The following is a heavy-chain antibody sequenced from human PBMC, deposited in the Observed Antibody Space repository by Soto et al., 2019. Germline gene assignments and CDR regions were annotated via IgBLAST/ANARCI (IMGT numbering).Heavy chain of an antibody. V-gene: IGHV1-2*02. J-gene: IGHJ6*02. Sequence: ASVKVSCKASGYTFTGYYMHWVRQAPGQGLEWMGWINPNSGGTNYAQKFQGRVTMTRDTSISTAYMELSRLRSDDTAVYYCARNDCSSTSCYIPNLRYYYYDYGMDVWGQGTTVTVSS. CDR3: ARNDCSSTSCYIPNLRYYYYDYGMDV. CDR2: INPNSGGT. CDR1: GYTFTGYY. D-gene: IGHD2-2*02.